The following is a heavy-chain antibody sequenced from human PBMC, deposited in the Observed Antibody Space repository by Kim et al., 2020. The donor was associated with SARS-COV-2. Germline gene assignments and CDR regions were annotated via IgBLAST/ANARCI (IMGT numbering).Heavy chain of an antibody. CDR2: IIPIFGTA. CDR3: ARGGITMVRGVNFDY. V-gene: IGHV1-69*13. Sequence: SVKVSCKASGGTFSSYAISWVRQAPGQGLEWMGGIIPIFGTANYAQKFQGRVTITADESTSTAYMELSSLRSEDTAVYYCARGGITMVRGVNFDYWGQGTLVTVSS. J-gene: IGHJ4*02. D-gene: IGHD3-10*01. CDR1: GGTFSSYA.